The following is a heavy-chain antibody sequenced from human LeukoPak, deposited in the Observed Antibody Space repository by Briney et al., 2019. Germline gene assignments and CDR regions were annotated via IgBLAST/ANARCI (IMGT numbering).Heavy chain of an antibody. V-gene: IGHV3-7*03. CDR1: GFTFSSYW. D-gene: IGHD3-22*01. J-gene: IGHJ3*02. Sequence: GGSLRLSCAASGFTFSSYWMSWVRQAPGKGLEWVANIKQDGSEKYYVDSVKGRFTISRDNAKNSLYLQMNSLRAEDTALYYCAKDINYDSSGSTAFDIWGQGTMVTVSS. CDR3: AKDINYDSSGSTAFDI. CDR2: IKQDGSEK.